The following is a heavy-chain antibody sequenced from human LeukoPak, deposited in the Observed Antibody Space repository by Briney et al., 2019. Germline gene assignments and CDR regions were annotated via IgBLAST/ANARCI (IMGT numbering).Heavy chain of an antibody. CDR3: ARDADPYYDFWSGYPEDY. CDR1: GFTFSSYS. Sequence: GGSLRLSCAASGFTFSSYSMNWVRQAPGKGLEWVSSISSSSSYIYYADSVKGRFTISRDSAKNSLYLQMNSLRAEDTAVYYCARDADPYYDFWSGYPEDYWGQGTLVTVSS. D-gene: IGHD3-3*01. CDR2: ISSSSSYI. V-gene: IGHV3-21*01. J-gene: IGHJ4*02.